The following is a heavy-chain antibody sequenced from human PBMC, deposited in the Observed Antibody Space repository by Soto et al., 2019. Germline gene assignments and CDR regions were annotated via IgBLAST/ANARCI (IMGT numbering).Heavy chain of an antibody. V-gene: IGHV1-58*01. CDR1: GFTFTSSA. Sequence: SVKVSCKASGFTFTSSAVQWVRQARGQRLEWIGWIVVGSGNTDYAQKFQERVTITRDMSTSTAYMELSSLRSEDTAVYYCAADRDSSTLFDYWGQGTLVTVSS. D-gene: IGHD6-13*01. CDR3: AADRDSSTLFDY. J-gene: IGHJ4*02. CDR2: IVVGSGNT.